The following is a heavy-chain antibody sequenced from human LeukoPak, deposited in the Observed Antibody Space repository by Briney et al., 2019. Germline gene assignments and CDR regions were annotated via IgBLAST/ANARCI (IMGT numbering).Heavy chain of an antibody. J-gene: IGHJ6*03. V-gene: IGHV4-34*01. CDR3: ARQIRYSYGYYYMDV. D-gene: IGHD5-18*01. Sequence: PSETLSLTCAVYGGSFSGYYWSWIRQPPGKGLEWIGEINHSGSTNYNPSLKSRVTISVDTSKNQFSLKLSSVTAADTAVYYCARQIRYSYGYYYMDVWGKGTTVTISS. CDR1: GGSFSGYY. CDR2: INHSGST.